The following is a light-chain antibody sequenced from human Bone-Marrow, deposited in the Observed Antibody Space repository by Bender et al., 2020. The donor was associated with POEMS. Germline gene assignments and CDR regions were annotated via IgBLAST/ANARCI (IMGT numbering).Light chain of an antibody. J-gene: IGLJ2*01. CDR2: GSS. V-gene: IGLV1-47*01. CDR3: AAWDDSLSGVV. CDR1: SSNIGRNH. Sequence: QSVLTQPPSASGTPGQRVTISCSGSSSNIGRNHVYWYLQLPGTAPKLLIFGSSQRPSGVPDQFSVSKSGTSASLAISGLRSEDEADYYCAAWDDSLSGVVFGGGTKLTVL.